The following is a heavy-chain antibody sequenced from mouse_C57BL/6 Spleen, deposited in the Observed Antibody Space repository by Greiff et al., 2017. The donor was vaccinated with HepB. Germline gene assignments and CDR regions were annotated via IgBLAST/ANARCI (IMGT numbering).Heavy chain of an antibody. D-gene: IGHD1-1*01. CDR1: GYTFTSYW. J-gene: IGHJ4*01. CDR3: ARGGVLLSYAMDY. CDR2: IDPSDSYT. Sequence: QVQLQQPGAELVMPGASVKLSCKASGYTFTSYWMHWVKQRPGQGLEWIGEIDPSDSYTNYNQKFKGKSTLTVDKSSSTAYMQLSSLTSEDSAVYYCARGGVLLSYAMDYWGQGTSVTVSS. V-gene: IGHV1-69*01.